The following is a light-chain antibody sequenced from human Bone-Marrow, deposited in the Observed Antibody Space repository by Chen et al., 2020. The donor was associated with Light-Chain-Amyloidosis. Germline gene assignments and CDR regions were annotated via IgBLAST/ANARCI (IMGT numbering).Light chain of an antibody. J-gene: IGLJ3*02. V-gene: IGLV3-21*02. CDR2: DDS. CDR3: QVWDRSSDRPV. Sequence: SYVLTQPSSVSVAPGQTATIACGGNNIGSTSVHWYQQTPGQAPLLVVYDDSDRPSGIPERVSGSNAGNTATLTSSRVEAGDEADYYCQVWDRSSDRPVVGGGTKLTVL. CDR1: NIGSTS.